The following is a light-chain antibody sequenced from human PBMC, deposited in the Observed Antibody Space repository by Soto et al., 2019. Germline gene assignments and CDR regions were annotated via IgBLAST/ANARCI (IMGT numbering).Light chain of an antibody. V-gene: IGKV3-11*01. CDR1: PSVSSY. CDR2: DAS. Sequence: EIGLTQSPATLSLSPGERATLSCRASPSVSSYLAWYQQKPGQAPRLLIYDASNSATGIPARFSGSGSGTDFTLTISSLAPEDFAVYYCQQRSNWPLTFGGGTKVEIK. CDR3: QQRSNWPLT. J-gene: IGKJ4*01.